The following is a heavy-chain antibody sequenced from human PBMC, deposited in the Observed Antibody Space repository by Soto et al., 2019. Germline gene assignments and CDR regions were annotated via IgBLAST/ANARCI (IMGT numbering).Heavy chain of an antibody. Sequence: SETLSLTCTVSGGSISSGGYYWSWIRQHPGKGLEWIGYIYYSGSTYYNPSLKSRVTISVDTSKNQFSLKLSSVTAADTAVYYCARSITMVRGATEIWGQGTLVTAPQ. CDR2: IYYSGST. J-gene: IGHJ4*02. CDR1: GGSISSGGYY. V-gene: IGHV4-31*03. D-gene: IGHD3-10*01. CDR3: ARSITMVRGATEI.